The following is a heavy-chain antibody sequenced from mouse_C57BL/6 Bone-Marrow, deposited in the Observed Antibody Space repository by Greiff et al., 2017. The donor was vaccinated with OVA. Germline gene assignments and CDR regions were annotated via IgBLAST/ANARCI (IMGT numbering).Heavy chain of an antibody. CDR1: GYTFTSYW. V-gene: IGHV1-64*01. Sequence: QVQLRQSGAELVKPGASVKLSCKASGYTFTSYWMHWVKQRPGQGLEWIGMIHPNSGSTNYNEKFKSKATLTVDKSSSTAYMQLSSLTSEDSAVYYCAREAYSNQGYWGQGTSVTVSS. CDR3: AREAYSNQGY. J-gene: IGHJ4*01. D-gene: IGHD2-5*01. CDR2: IHPNSGST.